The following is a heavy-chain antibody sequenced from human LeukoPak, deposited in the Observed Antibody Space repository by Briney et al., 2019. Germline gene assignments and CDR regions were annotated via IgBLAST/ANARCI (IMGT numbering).Heavy chain of an antibody. CDR2: ITTSNGNT. D-gene: IGHD3-22*01. V-gene: IGHV1-18*01. Sequence: GASVKVSCRASGYTFIKFGINWVRQAPGQGLEWMGWITTSNGNTNYAQKVQDRVTLTTDTSTSTAYMELSSLRSEDTAVYYCARVDYYDSSGHFDYWGQGTLVTVSS. CDR3: ARVDYYDSSGHFDY. CDR1: GYTFIKFG. J-gene: IGHJ4*02.